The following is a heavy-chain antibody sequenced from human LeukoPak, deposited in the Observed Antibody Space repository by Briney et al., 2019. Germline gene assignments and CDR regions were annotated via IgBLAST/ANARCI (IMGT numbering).Heavy chain of an antibody. CDR1: GFTFSSYA. CDR2: ISYDGSNK. D-gene: IGHD2-15*01. CDR3: ATPLYCSGGSCYGYYYGMDV. J-gene: IGHJ6*02. V-gene: IGHV3-30*04. Sequence: PGGSLRLSCAASGFTFSSYAMHWVRQAPGKGLEWVAVISYDGSNKYYADSVKGRFTISRDNSKNTLYLQMNSLRAEDTAVYYCATPLYCSGGSCYGYYYGMDVWGQGITVTVSS.